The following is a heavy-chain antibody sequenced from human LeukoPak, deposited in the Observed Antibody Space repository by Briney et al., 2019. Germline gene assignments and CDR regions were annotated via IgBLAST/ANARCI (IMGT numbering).Heavy chain of an antibody. CDR2: IYYSGST. CDR1: GGSISSNSYY. CDR3: AREISPSSGWSNWFDP. V-gene: IGHV4-39*07. D-gene: IGHD6-19*01. Sequence: SETLSLTCAVSGGSISSNSYYWGWIRQPPGKGLEWIGSIYYSGSTYYNPSLKSRVTISVDTSKNQFSLKLSSVTAADTAVYYCAREISPSSGWSNWFDPWGQGTLVTVSS. J-gene: IGHJ5*02.